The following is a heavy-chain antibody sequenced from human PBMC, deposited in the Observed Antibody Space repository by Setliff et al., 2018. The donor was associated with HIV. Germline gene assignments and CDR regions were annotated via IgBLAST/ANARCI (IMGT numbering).Heavy chain of an antibody. CDR2: IYTSGST. J-gene: IGHJ6*03. D-gene: IGHD3-3*01. Sequence: SETLSLTCTVSGGSISSYYWNWIRQPPGGGLEWIGHIYTSGSTNYNPSLKSRVTMSVGTSKNQFSLKLSSVTAADTAVYYCARCYYNFWSGYPLDYMDVWGKGTTVTVSS. CDR3: ARCYYNFWSGYPLDYMDV. V-gene: IGHV4-4*08. CDR1: GGSISSYY.